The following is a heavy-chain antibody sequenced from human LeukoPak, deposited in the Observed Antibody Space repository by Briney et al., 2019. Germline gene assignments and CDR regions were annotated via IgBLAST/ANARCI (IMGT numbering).Heavy chain of an antibody. CDR1: GYSISSGYY. CDR2: IYYSGST. J-gene: IGHJ4*02. D-gene: IGHD1-26*01. CDR3: ASLYSGSYYALDY. V-gene: IGHV4-38-2*02. Sequence: PSETLSLTCTVSGYSISSGYYWGWIRQPPGKGLGWIGSIYYSGSTYYNPSLKSRVTISVDTSKNQFSLKLSSVTAADTAVYYCASLYSGSYYALDYWGQGTLVTVSS.